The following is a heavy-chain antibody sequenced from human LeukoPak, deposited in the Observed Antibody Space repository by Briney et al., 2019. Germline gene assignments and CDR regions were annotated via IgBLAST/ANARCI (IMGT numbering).Heavy chain of an antibody. CDR1: GFTFSSYA. CDR2: ISYDGSNK. J-gene: IGHJ3*02. V-gene: IGHV3-30-3*01. CDR3: ARRALDAFDI. Sequence: PGGSLRLSCAASGFTFSSYAMHWVRQAPGKGLEWVAVISYDGSNKYYADSVKGRFTISRDNSKNTLYLQMNSLRAEDTAVYYCARRALDAFDIWGQGTMVTVSS.